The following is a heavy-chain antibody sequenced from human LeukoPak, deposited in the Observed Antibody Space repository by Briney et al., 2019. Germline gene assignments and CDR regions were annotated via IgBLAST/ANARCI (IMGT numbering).Heavy chain of an antibody. Sequence: SETLSLTCTVSGGSISGSSYYWGWIRQPPGKGLEWIGSIYYSGSTYYNPSLKSRVTISVDTSKNQFSLKLSSVTAADTAVYYCARSITILGVVINYFDYWGQGTLVTVSS. CDR1: GGSISGSSYY. CDR2: IYYSGST. J-gene: IGHJ4*02. CDR3: ARSITILGVVINYFDY. V-gene: IGHV4-39*01. D-gene: IGHD3-3*01.